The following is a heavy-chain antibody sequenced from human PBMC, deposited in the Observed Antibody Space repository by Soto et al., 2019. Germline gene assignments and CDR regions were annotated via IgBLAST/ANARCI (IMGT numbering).Heavy chain of an antibody. CDR1: GFTFSTYS. J-gene: IGHJ4*02. D-gene: IGHD5-12*01. CDR3: ARGRPFDSGYDYWFAY. V-gene: IGHV3-48*01. CDR2: ISTRSSAI. Sequence: GGSLRLSCAASGFTFSTYSMNWVRQAPGKGLEWLSYISTRSSAIYYADSVKGRFTISRDNAKKSLYLLINSLRPEDTAVYYYARGRPFDSGYDYWFAYWGQGTLATVS.